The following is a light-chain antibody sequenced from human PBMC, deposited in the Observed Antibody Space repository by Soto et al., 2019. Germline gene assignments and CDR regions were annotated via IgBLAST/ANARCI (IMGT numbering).Light chain of an antibody. Sequence: QAVVTQEPSLTVSPGGTVTLTCGSSTGAVTNGHYPYWFQQKPGQAPRTLIYDTSNTHSWTPARFAGSLLGGKAALTLSGAQPEAEADYYCLLHYSDSLAFGGGTKLTVL. CDR2: DTS. CDR3: LLHYSDSLA. V-gene: IGLV7-46*01. CDR1: TGAVTNGHY. J-gene: IGLJ2*01.